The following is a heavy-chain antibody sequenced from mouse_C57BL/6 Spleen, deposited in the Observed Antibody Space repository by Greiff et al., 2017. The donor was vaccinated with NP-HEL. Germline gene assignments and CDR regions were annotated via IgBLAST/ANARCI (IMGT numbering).Heavy chain of an antibody. CDR2: IYPGDGDT. D-gene: IGHD4-1*01. Sequence: QVQLKQSGPELVKPGASVKISCKASGYAFSSSWMNWVKQRPGKGLEWIGRIYPGDGDTNYNGKFKGKARLTADKSSSTAYMQLSSLTSEDSAVYFCAREVTGDWYFDVWGTGTTVTVSS. CDR1: GYAFSSSW. J-gene: IGHJ1*03. V-gene: IGHV1-82*01. CDR3: AREVTGDWYFDV.